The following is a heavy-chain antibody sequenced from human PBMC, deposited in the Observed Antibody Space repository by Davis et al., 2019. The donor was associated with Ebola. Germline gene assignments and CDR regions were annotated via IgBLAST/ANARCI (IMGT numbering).Heavy chain of an antibody. D-gene: IGHD3-10*01. CDR2: IDPSDSYT. J-gene: IGHJ4*02. CDR1: GYSFTSNW. CDR3: ARQYGSGSLNY. Sequence: KVSCKGSGYSFTSNWISWVRQMPGKGLEWMGRIDPSDSYTNYSPSFQGHVTISADKSISTAYLQWNSLKASDTAMYYCARQYGSGSLNYWGQGTLVTVSS. V-gene: IGHV5-10-1*01.